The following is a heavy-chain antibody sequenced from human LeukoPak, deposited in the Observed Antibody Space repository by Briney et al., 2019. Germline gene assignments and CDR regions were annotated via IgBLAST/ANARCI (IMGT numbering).Heavy chain of an antibody. CDR2: ISYDGSNK. V-gene: IGHV3-30-3*01. CDR3: ARGYSSSWYASSFDY. Sequence: GRSLRLSCAASGFTFSSYAMHWARQAPGKGLEWVAVISYDGSNKYYADSVKGRFTISRDNSKNTLYLQMNSLRAEDTAVYYCARGYSSSWYASSFDYWGQGTLVTVSS. D-gene: IGHD6-13*01. CDR1: GFTFSSYA. J-gene: IGHJ4*02.